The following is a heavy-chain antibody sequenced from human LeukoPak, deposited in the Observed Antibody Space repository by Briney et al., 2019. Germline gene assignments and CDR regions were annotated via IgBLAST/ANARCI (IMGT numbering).Heavy chain of an antibody. J-gene: IGHJ4*02. D-gene: IGHD5-24*01. CDR3: SRGWLQQGFDY. Sequence: SETLSLTCTVSGGSINTNNYYWGWIRQPPGKGLEWIGSIYYSGSTYYNPSLKSRVTISVDTSKNQFSLKLSSVTAADTAVYYCSRGWLQQGFDYWGQGTLVTVSS. CDR1: GGSINTNNYY. V-gene: IGHV4-39*01. CDR2: IYYSGST.